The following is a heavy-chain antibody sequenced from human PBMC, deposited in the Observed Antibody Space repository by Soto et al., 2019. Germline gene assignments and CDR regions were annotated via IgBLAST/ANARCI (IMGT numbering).Heavy chain of an antibody. J-gene: IGHJ4*02. V-gene: IGHV1-18*04. CDR3: ARIQLSLAHNDY. CDR1: GYTFTSYG. Sequence: ASVKVSCKASGYTFTSYGISWVRQAPGQGHEWKGWISAYNGNTNYAQKLQGRVTMTTGTSTSKAYMELRSLRSDDTAVYYCARIQLSLAHNDYWGQGTPLTVSS. CDR2: ISAYNGNT. D-gene: IGHD5-18*01.